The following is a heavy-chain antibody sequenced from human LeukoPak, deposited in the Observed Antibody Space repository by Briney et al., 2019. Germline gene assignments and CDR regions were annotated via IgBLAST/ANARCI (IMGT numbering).Heavy chain of an antibody. CDR2: ISAYNGNT. V-gene: IGHV1-18*01. CDR3: ARAYCSSTSCYTLGGDY. D-gene: IGHD2-2*02. J-gene: IGHJ4*02. CDR1: GNTFTSYG. Sequence: GASVKVSCKASGNTFTSYGISWVRQAPGQGLEWMGWISAYNGNTNYAQKLQGRVTMTTDTSTSTAYMELRSLRSDDTAVYYCARAYCSSTSCYTLGGDYWGQGTLVTVSS.